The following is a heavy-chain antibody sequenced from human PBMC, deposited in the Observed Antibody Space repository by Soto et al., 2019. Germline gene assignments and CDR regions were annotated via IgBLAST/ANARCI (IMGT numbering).Heavy chain of an antibody. Sequence: QFQLVQSGAEVKKPGASVKVSCKASGYTFTYYGISWVRQAPGQGLEWMGWISAYNGNTNYAHKLQGRVTMTTDTATSTAYMELRSLRSDDTAVYYGARDSMFTEASPVGMDVWGQGTTVTVSS. V-gene: IGHV1-18*01. J-gene: IGHJ6*02. CDR1: GYTFTYYG. D-gene: IGHD3-10*02. CDR3: ARDSMFTEASPVGMDV. CDR2: ISAYNGNT.